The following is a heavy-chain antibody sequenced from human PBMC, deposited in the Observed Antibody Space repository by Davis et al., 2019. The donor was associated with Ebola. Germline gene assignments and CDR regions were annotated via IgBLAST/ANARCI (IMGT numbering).Heavy chain of an antibody. Sequence: GESLKISCAASGFNFSTYSMNWVRQAPGKGLEWVSYISRSSSPIHYADSVKGRFTISRDNATNSLYLQMNSLRAEDTAVYYCARVLSGTSYNFMDVWGKGTTVTVSS. CDR1: GFNFSTYS. CDR2: ISRSSSPI. D-gene: IGHD2-2*01. CDR3: ARVLSGTSYNFMDV. V-gene: IGHV3-48*01. J-gene: IGHJ6*03.